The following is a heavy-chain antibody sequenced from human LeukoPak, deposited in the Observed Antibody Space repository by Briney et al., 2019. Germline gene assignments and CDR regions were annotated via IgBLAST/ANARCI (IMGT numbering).Heavy chain of an antibody. Sequence: GGSLRLSCAASGFTFGSYWMSWVRQAPGKGLEWVANIKQDGSEKYYVDSVKGRFTIPRDNAKNSLYLQMNSLRAEDTAVYYCASIFYSIDYIFDYWGQGTLVTVSS. V-gene: IGHV3-7*01. CDR1: GFTFGSYW. CDR2: IKQDGSEK. J-gene: IGHJ4*02. CDR3: ASIFYSIDYIFDY. D-gene: IGHD3-22*01.